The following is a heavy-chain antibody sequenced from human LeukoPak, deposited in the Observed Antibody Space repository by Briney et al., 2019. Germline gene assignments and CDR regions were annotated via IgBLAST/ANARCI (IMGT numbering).Heavy chain of an antibody. Sequence: GGSLRLSYAASGFTFSSYAMSWVRQAPGKGLEWVSAISGSGGSTYYADSVRGQFTISRDNSKNTLYLQMNSLRAEDTAVYYCAKDSPLVVVPAATNWFDPWGQGTLVTVSS. J-gene: IGHJ5*02. CDR2: ISGSGGST. CDR1: GFTFSSYA. V-gene: IGHV3-23*01. D-gene: IGHD2-2*01. CDR3: AKDSPLVVVPAATNWFDP.